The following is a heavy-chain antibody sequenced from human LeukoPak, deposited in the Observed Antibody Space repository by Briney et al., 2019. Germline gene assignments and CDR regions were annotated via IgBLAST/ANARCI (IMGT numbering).Heavy chain of an antibody. J-gene: IGHJ4*02. D-gene: IGHD3-22*01. CDR2: ISSSSSYI. V-gene: IGHV3-21*04. CDR1: GFTFSSYG. Sequence: GGSLRLPCAASGFTFSSYGMSWVRQAPGKGLEWVSSISSSSSYIYYADSVKGRFTISRDNAKNSLYLQMNSLRAEDTAVYYCAKSPYYYDSSGYLLDYFDCWGQGTLVTVSS. CDR3: AKSPYYYDSSGYLLDYFDC.